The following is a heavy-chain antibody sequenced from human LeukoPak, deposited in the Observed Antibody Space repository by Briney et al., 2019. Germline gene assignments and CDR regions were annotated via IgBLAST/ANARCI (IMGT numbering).Heavy chain of an antibody. CDR3: ARRTSLDY. CDR2: IYYSGST. J-gene: IGHJ4*02. V-gene: IGHV4-39*07. CDR1: GGSISSSSYY. Sequence: PSETLSLTCTVSGGSISSSSYYWGWIRQPPGKGLEWIGSIYYSGSTYYNPSLKSRVTISVDTSKNQFSLKLSSVTAADTAVYYCARRTSLDYWGQGTLVTVSS.